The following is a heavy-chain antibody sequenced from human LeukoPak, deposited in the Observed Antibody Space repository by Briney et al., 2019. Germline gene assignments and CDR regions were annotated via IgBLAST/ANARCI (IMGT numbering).Heavy chain of an antibody. J-gene: IGHJ5*02. Sequence: ASVKVSCKASGYTFTNDGMNWVRQAPGQGLEWMGWINPNTGNPTYAQGFTGRFVFSLDTSVSTTYLQVSSLKAEDAAVYYCARAYQRLGGLSFPDQWGQGTLVSVSS. V-gene: IGHV7-4-1*02. D-gene: IGHD3-16*02. CDR3: ARAYQRLGGLSFPDQ. CDR1: GYTFTNDG. CDR2: INPNTGNP.